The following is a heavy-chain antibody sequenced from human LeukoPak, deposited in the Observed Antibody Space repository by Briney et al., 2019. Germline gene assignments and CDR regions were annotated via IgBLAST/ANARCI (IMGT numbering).Heavy chain of an antibody. CDR1: RFRFSTQR. V-gene: IGHV3-74*01. Sequence: PGGSLRLSCVASRFRFSTQRMHWVPQAPGKGLVWFSYINIDERITGYADSVKGRFTISRDNGKNTLYLQMNSLRVEDTAIYYCFREGGDWGQGTLVTVSS. D-gene: IGHD3-10*01. J-gene: IGHJ4*02. CDR3: FREGGD. CDR2: INIDERIT.